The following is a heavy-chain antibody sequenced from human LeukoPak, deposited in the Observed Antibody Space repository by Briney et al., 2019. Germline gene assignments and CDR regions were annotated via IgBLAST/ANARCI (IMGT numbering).Heavy chain of an antibody. V-gene: IGHV3-15*01. CDR2: IQSETDGGTT. CDR3: TTSPQWLEN. Sequence: GGSLRLSCAASGFSFSHAWMTWVRQAPGKGLEWIGRIQSETDGGTTDYAAPVKGRFTISRDDSKNMLYLQMKSPKNEDTAVYYCTTSPQWLENWGQGTLVTVSP. CDR1: GFSFSHAW. J-gene: IGHJ4*02. D-gene: IGHD6-19*01.